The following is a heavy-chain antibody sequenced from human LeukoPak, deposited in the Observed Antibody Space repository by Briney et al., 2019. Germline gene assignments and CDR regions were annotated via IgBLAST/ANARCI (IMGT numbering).Heavy chain of an antibody. Sequence: ASVKVSCKTSGYTFTSYAMHWVRQAPGQRLEWMGWINAGNGNTKYSQKFQGRVTITRDTSASTAYMELSSLRSEDTAVYYCARGFLWFGELSPPGYWGQGTLVTVSS. CDR2: INAGNGNT. CDR1: GYTFTSYA. D-gene: IGHD3-10*01. V-gene: IGHV1-3*01. J-gene: IGHJ4*02. CDR3: ARGFLWFGELSPPGY.